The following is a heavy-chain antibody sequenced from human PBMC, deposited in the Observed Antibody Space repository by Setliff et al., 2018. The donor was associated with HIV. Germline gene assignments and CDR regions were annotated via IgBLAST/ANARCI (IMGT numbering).Heavy chain of an antibody. Sequence: SETLSLTCAVYGGSFSGYYWSWIRQPPGKGLEWIGEINHSASTNYNPSLKSRVTISVDTSKNQFSLKLSSVTAADTAVYYCARDSGQSFPTAFDIWGQGTMVTVS. CDR3: ARDSGQSFPTAFDI. J-gene: IGHJ3*02. D-gene: IGHD1-26*01. CDR1: GGSFSGYY. CDR2: INHSAST. V-gene: IGHV4-34*01.